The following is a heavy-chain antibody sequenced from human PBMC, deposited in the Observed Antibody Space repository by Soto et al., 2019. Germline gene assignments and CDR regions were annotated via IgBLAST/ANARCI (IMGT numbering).Heavy chain of an antibody. CDR1: GGSFSGYY. CDR3: ARGPRVVVVAGFWGYYYYYMDV. D-gene: IGHD2-15*01. Sequence: SETLSLTCAVYGGSFSGYYWSWIRQPPGKGLEWIGEINHSGSTNYNPSLKSRVTISVDTSKNQFSLKLGSVTAADTAGYYCARGPRVVVVAGFWGYYYYYMDVWGKGTTVTVSS. V-gene: IGHV4-34*01. CDR2: INHSGST. J-gene: IGHJ6*03.